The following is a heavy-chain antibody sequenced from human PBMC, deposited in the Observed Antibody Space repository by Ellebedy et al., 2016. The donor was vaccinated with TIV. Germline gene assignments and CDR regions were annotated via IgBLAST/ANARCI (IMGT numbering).Heavy chain of an antibody. CDR1: GGSISSYY. V-gene: IGHV4-59*01. J-gene: IGHJ2*01. CDR2: IYYSGST. D-gene: IGHD6-19*01. Sequence: MPSETLSLTCTVSGGSISSYYWSWIRQPPGKGLEWIGYIYYSGSTNYNPSLKSRVTISVDTSKNQFSLKLSSVTAADTAVYYCARSSSVGAGWYFDLWGRGTLVTVSS. CDR3: ARSSSVGAGWYFDL.